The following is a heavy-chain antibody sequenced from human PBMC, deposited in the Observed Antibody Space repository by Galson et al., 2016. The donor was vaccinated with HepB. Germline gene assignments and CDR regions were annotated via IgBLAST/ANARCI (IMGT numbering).Heavy chain of an antibody. V-gene: IGHV6-1*01. J-gene: IGHJ6*02. CDR1: GDSVSSSTAA. D-gene: IGHD2-21*01. CDR3: AREIPYSPSGGMDV. Sequence: CAISGDSVSSSTAAWIWIRQSPSRGLEWLGRTYYRSKWYNDYAVSVKSRITINPDTSKNQFSLTLSSVTPEDTAVYYWAREIPYSPSGGMDVWGQGTTVTVSS. CDR2: TYYRSKWYN.